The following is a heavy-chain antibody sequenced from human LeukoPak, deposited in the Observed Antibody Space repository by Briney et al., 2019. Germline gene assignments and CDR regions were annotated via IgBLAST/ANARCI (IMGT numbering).Heavy chain of an antibody. CDR2: ISGSGFST. V-gene: IGHV3-23*01. CDR1: KFNFNAYG. J-gene: IGHJ4*02. CDR3: AKDPKVYARRLGYFDY. Sequence: GGCLRLSCSTSKFNFNAYGMSWVRQAPGKGLEWVSSISGSGFSTQYADSVQGRFTISRDNSKNTLYLQMNSLRAEDTAVYYCAKDPKVYARRLGYFDYWGQGTLVTVSS. D-gene: IGHD2-8*01.